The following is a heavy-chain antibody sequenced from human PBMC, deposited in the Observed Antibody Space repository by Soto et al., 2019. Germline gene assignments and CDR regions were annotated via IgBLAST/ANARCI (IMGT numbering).Heavy chain of an antibody. D-gene: IGHD4-17*01. CDR3: ARAPYGGNAALYYYGMDA. J-gene: IGHJ6*02. V-gene: IGHV1-3*01. CDR2: IYAANGDT. Sequence: AASVKVSCKASGYTFTSYGIHWVRQAPGQRVAWMGWIYAANGDTKYSPKLQGRVTITADESTSTAYMELSSLRSEDTAVYYCARAPYGGNAALYYYGMDAWGQGPTVTVP. CDR1: GYTFTSYG.